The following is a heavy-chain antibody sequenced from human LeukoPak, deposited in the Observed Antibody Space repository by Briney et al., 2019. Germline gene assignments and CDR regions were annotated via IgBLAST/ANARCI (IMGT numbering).Heavy chain of an antibody. Sequence: ASVKVSCKASGYTFTSYGIIWVRQAPGQGLEWMGWISAYNGNTNYAQKLQGRVTMTTDTSTSTAYMELRSLRSDDTAVYYCASGYDSSGYYYPFDYWGQGTLVTVSS. V-gene: IGHV1-18*01. CDR3: ASGYDSSGYYYPFDY. CDR1: GYTFTSYG. J-gene: IGHJ4*02. D-gene: IGHD3-22*01. CDR2: ISAYNGNT.